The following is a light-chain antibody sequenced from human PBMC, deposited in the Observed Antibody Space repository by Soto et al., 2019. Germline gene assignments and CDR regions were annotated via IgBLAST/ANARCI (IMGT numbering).Light chain of an antibody. V-gene: IGLV2-23*01. CDR3: CSYADRTTLV. CDR1: SSDVGSYNL. Sequence: QSALTQPASVSGSPGQSITISCTGTSSDVGSYNLVSWYQQHPGKAPKLMIYEGSKRPSGVSNRFSGSKSGNTASLTISGLQTEDEAADYCCSYADRTTLVFGGGTQLTVL. J-gene: IGLJ2*01. CDR2: EGS.